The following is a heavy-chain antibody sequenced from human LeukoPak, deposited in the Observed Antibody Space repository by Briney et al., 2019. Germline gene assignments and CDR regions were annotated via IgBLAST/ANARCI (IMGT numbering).Heavy chain of an antibody. J-gene: IGHJ5*02. V-gene: IGHV5-10-1*01. CDR1: GYSFSSYW. Sequence: GESLKISCKGSGYSFSSYWISWVRQMPGKGLEWMGKIDPSDSYTNYSPSFQGNVTISADKSISTAYLQWSSLKASDTALYYCARLEGSGWLDWFDPWGQGTLVTVSS. CDR2: IDPSDSYT. D-gene: IGHD6-13*01. CDR3: ARLEGSGWLDWFDP.